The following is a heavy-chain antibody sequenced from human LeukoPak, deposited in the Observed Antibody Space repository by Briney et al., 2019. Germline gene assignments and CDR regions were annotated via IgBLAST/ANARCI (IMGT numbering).Heavy chain of an antibody. V-gene: IGHV3-7*05. CDR1: GFTFSSHW. J-gene: IGHJ4*02. CDR3: AREAAAAHSDY. D-gene: IGHD6-13*01. Sequence: GGSLRLSCAASGFTFSSHWMSWVRHAPGKGLEWVANIKQDGSEKYYVDSVKGRFTISRYNAKNSLYLQMNSLRTEDTAVYYCAREAAAAHSDYWGQGTLVIVSS. CDR2: IKQDGSEK.